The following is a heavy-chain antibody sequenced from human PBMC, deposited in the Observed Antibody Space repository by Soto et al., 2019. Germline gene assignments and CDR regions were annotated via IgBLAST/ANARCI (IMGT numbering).Heavy chain of an antibody. V-gene: IGHV1-69*13. CDR3: ATRAVTAFYFDY. CDR2: IIPKFKLA. CDR1: GGTFSSTA. D-gene: IGHD2-21*02. Sequence: SVKVSCKASGGTFSSTALSLVRQAPGQGLEWMGGIIPKFKLANYAQRFQGRATFTADESTSTAYMELSSLRSEDTAVYYCATRAVTAFYFDYWGQGTLVTVSS. J-gene: IGHJ4*02.